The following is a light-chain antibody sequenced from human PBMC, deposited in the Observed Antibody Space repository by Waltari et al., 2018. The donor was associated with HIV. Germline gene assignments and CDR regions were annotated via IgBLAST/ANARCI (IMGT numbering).Light chain of an antibody. J-gene: IGLJ3*02. Sequence: QSVLTQPPSASGTPGQTVVISCSGNSSNIGNNDVTLYQVLPGSAPRLLIYMNNCRPSGVPCRFSWSRSGTSASLAIHALQSEDEADYYCATWDDSLYGMFGGGTKLTV. CDR1: SSNIGNND. V-gene: IGLV1-44*01. CDR2: MNN. CDR3: ATWDDSLYGM.